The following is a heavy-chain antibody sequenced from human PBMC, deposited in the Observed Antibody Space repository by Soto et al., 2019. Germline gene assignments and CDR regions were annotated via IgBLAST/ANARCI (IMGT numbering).Heavy chain of an antibody. D-gene: IGHD3-10*01. Sequence: EVQLVESGGGLVQPGGSLRLSCAASGFTFSGSWMHWVRQAPGKGLVWVSRINGDGSGTSCADFVKGRFTISRDDAKNTLFLQMNGLRAEDTAVYYCARGIFGSGTANDSWGQGTLVTVSS. CDR2: INGDGSGT. CDR1: GFTFSGSW. CDR3: ARGIFGSGTANDS. J-gene: IGHJ4*02. V-gene: IGHV3-74*01.